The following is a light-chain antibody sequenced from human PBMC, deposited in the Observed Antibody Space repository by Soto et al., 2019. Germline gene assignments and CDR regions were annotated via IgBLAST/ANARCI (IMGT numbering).Light chain of an antibody. Sequence: EIVLTQSPDTLSLSPGERATLSCRASQNVSSNLLVWYQQHPGQAPRLLIYGASSRATGIPDRFSGSGSGTEFTLTISSLQSEDFAVYYCQQYNNWPPITFGQGTRLEIK. J-gene: IGKJ5*01. CDR3: QQYNNWPPIT. V-gene: IGKV3D-15*01. CDR2: GAS. CDR1: QNVSSN.